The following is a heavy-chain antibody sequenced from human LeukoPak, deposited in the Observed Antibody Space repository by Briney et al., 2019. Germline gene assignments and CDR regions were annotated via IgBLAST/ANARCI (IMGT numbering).Heavy chain of an antibody. CDR3: ARDPTPAYYYDSSGYWAFDI. CDR1: GFTFSSYA. D-gene: IGHD3-22*01. CDR2: ISGSGGST. V-gene: IGHV3-23*01. J-gene: IGHJ3*02. Sequence: GGSLRLSCAASGFTFSSYAMSWVRQAPGKGLEWVSAISGSGGSTYYADSVKGRFTISRDNSKNTLYLQMNSLRAEDTAVYYCARDPTPAYYYDSSGYWAFDIWGQGTMVTVSS.